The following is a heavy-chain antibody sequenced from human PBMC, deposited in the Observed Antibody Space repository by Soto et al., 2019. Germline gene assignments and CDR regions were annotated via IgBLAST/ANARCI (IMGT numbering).Heavy chain of an antibody. V-gene: IGHV1-2*04. J-gene: IGHJ3*02. CDR1: GYTFTGYY. CDR2: INPNSGGT. D-gene: IGHD1-20*01. Sequence: GASVKVSCKASGYTFTGYYMHWVRQAPGQGLEWMGWINPNSGGTNYAQKFQGWVTMTRDTSISTAYMELSRLRSDDTAVYYCARDSGQYNWNPVAAFDIWGQGTMVTVSS. CDR3: ARDSGQYNWNPVAAFDI.